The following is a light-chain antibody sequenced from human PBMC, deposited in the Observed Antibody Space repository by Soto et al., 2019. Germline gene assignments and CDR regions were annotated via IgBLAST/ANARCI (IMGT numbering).Light chain of an antibody. CDR3: QQYGSSPPIT. Sequence: EIVLTQSPVTLALSPGERATLSCRASQSVSSSYLAWYQQKPGQAPRLLIYGASSRATGIPDRFSGSGSGTDFTLTISRLEPEDFAVYYCQQYGSSPPITFGHGTRLEIK. V-gene: IGKV3-20*01. J-gene: IGKJ5*01. CDR1: QSVSSSY. CDR2: GAS.